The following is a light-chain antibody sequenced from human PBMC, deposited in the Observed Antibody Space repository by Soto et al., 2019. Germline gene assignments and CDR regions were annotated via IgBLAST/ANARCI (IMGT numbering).Light chain of an antibody. Sequence: QSVLPQPPSASGTPGQRVTISCSTSSSRSGSNYVYWYQQLPGTAPKLLISRNDQRPSGVPDRFSGSKSGTSASLAISGLRSEDEADYYCAKWDDSLRVYVFGTGTKVTVL. CDR2: RND. CDR1: SSRSGSNY. V-gene: IGLV1-47*01. CDR3: AKWDDSLRVYV. J-gene: IGLJ1*01.